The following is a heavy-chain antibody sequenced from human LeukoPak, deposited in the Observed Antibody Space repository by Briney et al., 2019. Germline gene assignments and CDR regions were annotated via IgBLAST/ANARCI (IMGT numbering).Heavy chain of an antibody. Sequence: PSETLSLTCTVSGGSISSCDYYWSCIRQPPGKGLAWNGYIYYSGSTYYNPSLKSRGTISEDTSKNQFFLKLSSVTAADTAVYYCSRSPDCGRSCPCCSYALLDYWQQGTLVTVS. CDR1: GGSISSCDYY. V-gene: IGHV4-30-4*01. CDR2: IYYSGST. CDR3: SRSPDCGRSCPCCSYALLDY. D-gene: IGHD2-2*01. J-gene: IGHJ4*02.